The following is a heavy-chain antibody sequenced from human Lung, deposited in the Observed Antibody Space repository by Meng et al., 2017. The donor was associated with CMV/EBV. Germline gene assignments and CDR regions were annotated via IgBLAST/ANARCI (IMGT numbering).Heavy chain of an antibody. CDR2: IRSKAYGGTT. Sequence: GGSLRLXCTASGFTPGDYAMSWVRQAPGKGLEWVGFIRSKAYGGTTEYAASVKGRFTISRDDSKSIAYLQMNSLKTEDTAVYYCTRVGTYYYDSSGYYLREEGYFDYWGQGTXVTVSS. CDR1: GFTPGDYA. V-gene: IGHV3-49*04. D-gene: IGHD3-22*01. CDR3: TRVGTYYYDSSGYYLREEGYFDY. J-gene: IGHJ4*02.